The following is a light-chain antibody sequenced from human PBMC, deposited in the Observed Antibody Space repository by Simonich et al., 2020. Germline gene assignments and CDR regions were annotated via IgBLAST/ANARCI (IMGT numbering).Light chain of an antibody. CDR3: SSYTSSSTLVV. Sequence: QSALTQPASVSGSPGQSITISCTGTSSAVGGYNYVSWYQQHPGKNPKLMIYDVSNRPSGVSNRFSGAKSGNTASLTISGLQAEDEADYYCSSYTSSSTLVVFGGGTKLTVL. V-gene: IGLV2-14*03. CDR1: SSAVGGYNY. CDR2: DVS. J-gene: IGLJ2*01.